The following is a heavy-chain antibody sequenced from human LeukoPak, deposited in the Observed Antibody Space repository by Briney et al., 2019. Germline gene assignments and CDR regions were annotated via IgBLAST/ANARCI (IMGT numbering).Heavy chain of an antibody. Sequence: PGGSLRLSCAASGFTFSSYSMSWVRQAPGKGLEWVSYISSSSSTIYYADSVRGRFTISRDNAKNSLYLQMNSLRAEDTAVYYCARGSYPMDVWGKGTTVTVSS. CDR1: GFTFSSYS. V-gene: IGHV3-48*04. J-gene: IGHJ6*04. CDR2: ISSSSSTI. CDR3: ARGSYPMDV.